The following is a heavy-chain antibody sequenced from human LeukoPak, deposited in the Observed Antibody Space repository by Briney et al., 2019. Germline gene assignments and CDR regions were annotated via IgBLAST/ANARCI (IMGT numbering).Heavy chain of an antibody. CDR3: ARDDYGTLDY. Sequence: GASVKVSCKVSGYTFTDYYIHWLRQAPGQGLEWMGRTSPKGAGTMSAQKFQGRITMAGDTSISTVYMELDRLTFDDTAEYYCARDDYGTLDYWGQGTLVTVSS. CDR2: TSPKGAGT. J-gene: IGHJ4*02. D-gene: IGHD4-17*01. CDR1: GYTFTDYY. V-gene: IGHV1-2*06.